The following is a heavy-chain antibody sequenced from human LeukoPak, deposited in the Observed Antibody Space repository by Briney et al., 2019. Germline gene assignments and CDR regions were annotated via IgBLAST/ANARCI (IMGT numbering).Heavy chain of an antibody. D-gene: IGHD6-13*01. V-gene: IGHV3-48*03. CDR1: GFTFSSYE. Sequence: HPGGSLRLSCAVSGFTFSSYEMNWVRQAPGKGLEWVSYISSSGSTIYYADSVKGRFTISRDSAKNSLYLQMNSLRAEDTAVYYCARVHGSSWYLNYYYYMDVWGKGTTVTISS. CDR2: ISSSGSTI. CDR3: ARVHGSSWYLNYYYYMDV. J-gene: IGHJ6*03.